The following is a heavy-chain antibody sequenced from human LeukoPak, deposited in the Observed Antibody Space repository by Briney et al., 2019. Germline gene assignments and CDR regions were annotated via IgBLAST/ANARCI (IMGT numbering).Heavy chain of an antibody. J-gene: IGHJ4*02. CDR3: ARDDSRYYYDSSGYYLHY. V-gene: IGHV1-18*01. CDR2: ISAYNGNT. D-gene: IGHD3-22*01. CDR1: GYTFTSYG. Sequence: ASVKVSCKASGYTFTSYGISWVRQAPGQGLEWMGWISAYNGNTNYAQKLQGRATMTTDTSTSTAYMELRSLRSDDTAVYYCARDDSRYYYDSSGYYLHYWGQGTLVTVSS.